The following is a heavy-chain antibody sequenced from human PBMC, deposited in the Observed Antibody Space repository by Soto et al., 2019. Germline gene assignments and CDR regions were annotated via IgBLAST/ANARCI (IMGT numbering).Heavy chain of an antibody. CDR2: ISYDGSNK. CDR1: GFTFSSYG. J-gene: IGHJ4*02. Sequence: QVQLVESGGGVVQPGRSLRLSCAASGFTFSSYGMHWVRQAPGKGLEWVAVISYDGSNKYYADSVKGRFTISRDNSXNTLYLQMNSLRAEDTAVYYCAKDRYDSQTPGVDYWGQGTLVTVSS. V-gene: IGHV3-30*18. D-gene: IGHD3-22*01. CDR3: AKDRYDSQTPGVDY.